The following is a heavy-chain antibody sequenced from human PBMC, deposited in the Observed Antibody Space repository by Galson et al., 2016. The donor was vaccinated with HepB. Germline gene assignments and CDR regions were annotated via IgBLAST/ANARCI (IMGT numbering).Heavy chain of an antibody. CDR2: TYWDDDK. D-gene: IGHD7-27*01. CDR3: AHSDWGSNAFDI. J-gene: IGHJ3*02. CDR1: GFSLTTSGVG. Sequence: PALVKPTQTLTLTCTFSGFSLTTSGVGVGWIRQPPGKALEWLALTYWDDDKRYSPSLASRLTINKDTSKNQVVLILTNMDPVDTATYYCAHSDWGSNAFDIWGQGTMVTVSS. V-gene: IGHV2-5*02.